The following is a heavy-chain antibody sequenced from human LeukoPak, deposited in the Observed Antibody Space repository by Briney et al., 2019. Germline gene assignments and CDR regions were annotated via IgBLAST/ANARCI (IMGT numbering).Heavy chain of an antibody. CDR2: INPNSGGT. Sequence: ASVKVSCKASGYTFTGYYMHWVRQAPGQGLEWMGRINPNSGGTNYAQKFQGRVTMTRDTSIGTAYMELSRLRSDGTAVYYCARDPDWNYVVDYWGQGTLVTVSS. CDR3: ARDPDWNYVVDY. J-gene: IGHJ4*02. V-gene: IGHV1-2*06. D-gene: IGHD1-7*01. CDR1: GYTFTGYY.